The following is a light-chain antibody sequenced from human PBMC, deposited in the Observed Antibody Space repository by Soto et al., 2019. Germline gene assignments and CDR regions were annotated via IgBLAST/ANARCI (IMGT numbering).Light chain of an antibody. CDR3: QQYNNWPRT. CDR2: GAS. V-gene: IGKV3-15*01. J-gene: IGKJ1*01. Sequence: EIVLTQYPATLSVSRWERANLFCRASQSVSSNLAWYQQKPGQAPRLLIYGASTRATGIPARFSGSGSGTEFTLTISSLQSEDFAVYYCQQYNNWPRTLGQGTEVDIK. CDR1: QSVSSN.